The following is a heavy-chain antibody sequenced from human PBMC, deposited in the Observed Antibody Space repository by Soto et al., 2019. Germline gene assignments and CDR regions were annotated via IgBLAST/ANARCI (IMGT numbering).Heavy chain of an antibody. CDR1: GGCINTFY. CDR2: IFSSGST. V-gene: IGHV4-4*07. CDR3: ARLGALTNSDFSSGPYNWFDP. Sequence: AXASLSLTCTVCGGCINTFYWSWFRQPAGKGPEWIGRIFSSGSTSFNPSLESRVAMSVDTSKNQFSLKLSSVTAADTAVYYCARLGALTNSDFSSGPYNWFDPWGQGTLVTVSS. J-gene: IGHJ5*02. D-gene: IGHD3-3*01.